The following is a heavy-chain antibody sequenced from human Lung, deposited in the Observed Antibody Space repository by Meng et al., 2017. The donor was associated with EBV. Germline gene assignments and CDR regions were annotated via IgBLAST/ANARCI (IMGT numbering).Heavy chain of an antibody. V-gene: IGHV4-31*03. CDR1: GVFSSIGNLY. CDR2: IYYSGST. D-gene: IGHD4-17*01. Sequence: VRLAGAAPVLVNPSQHLSFTCPVSGVFSSIGNLYCTWTRQHPGKGLNYIGYIYYSGSTYYNPSLKSRVIISVDTSKNPFSLRLNPVTAADTAVYYCASLYGDSSVWYLDLWGRGTLVTVSS. CDR3: ASLYGDSSVWYLDL. J-gene: IGHJ2*01.